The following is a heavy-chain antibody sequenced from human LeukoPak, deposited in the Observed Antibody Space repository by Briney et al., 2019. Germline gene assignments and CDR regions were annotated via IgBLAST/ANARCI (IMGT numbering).Heavy chain of an antibody. D-gene: IGHD2-15*01. J-gene: IGHJ6*02. CDR3: VRGYSFGPCGMDV. CDR2: ISDSGGST. V-gene: IGHV3-64D*09. CDR1: GFPFSSYA. Sequence: PGGSLRLSCSASGFPFSSYAMHWVRQAPGKGLEYVSAISDSGGSTYYADSVKGRFTISRDNSKNTLYLQMSSLRAEDTAVYLCVRGYSFGPCGMDVWGQGTTVTVSS.